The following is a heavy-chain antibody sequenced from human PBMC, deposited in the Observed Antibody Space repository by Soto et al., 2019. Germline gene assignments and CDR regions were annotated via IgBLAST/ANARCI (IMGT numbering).Heavy chain of an antibody. J-gene: IGHJ6*02. V-gene: IGHV4-31*03. Sequence: QVQLQESGPGLVKPSQTLSLTCTVSGGSISSGGYYWSWIRQHPGKGLAWIGYIYYSGSTYYNPALKSRVSISVDTSKNQFSLKLSSVTAADTAVYYCARDREAWYYYYGMDVWGQGTTVTVSS. CDR1: GGSISSGGYY. CDR3: ARDREAWYYYYGMDV. CDR2: IYYSGST. D-gene: IGHD2-21*01.